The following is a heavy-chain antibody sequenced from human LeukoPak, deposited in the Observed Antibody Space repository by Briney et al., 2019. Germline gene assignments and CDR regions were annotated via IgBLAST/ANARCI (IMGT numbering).Heavy chain of an antibody. J-gene: IGHJ5*02. CDR1: GYTFTSYG. V-gene: IGHV1-8*02. D-gene: IGHD4-17*01. CDR2: MNPNSGNT. Sequence: ASVKVSCKASGYTFTSYGISWVRQAPGQGLEWMGWMNPNSGNTGYAQKFQGRVTMTRNTSISTAYMGLSSLRSEDTAVYYRARWVYGDYGGSWFDPWGQGTLVTVSS. CDR3: ARWVYGDYGGSWFDP.